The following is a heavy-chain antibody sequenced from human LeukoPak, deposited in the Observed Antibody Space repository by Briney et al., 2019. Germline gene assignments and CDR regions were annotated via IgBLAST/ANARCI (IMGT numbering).Heavy chain of an antibody. CDR1: GASITSGDYF. CDR2: IYYSGST. J-gene: IGHJ4*02. D-gene: IGHD6-19*01. CDR3: ARAVAGTANYFDY. V-gene: IGHV4-61*08. Sequence: SETLSLTCTVSGASITSGDYFWSWIRQPPGKGLEWIGYIYYSGSTNYNPSLKRRVTISVDTSKNQFSLKLSSVTAADTAVYYCARAVAGTANYFDYWGEGTLVTVSS.